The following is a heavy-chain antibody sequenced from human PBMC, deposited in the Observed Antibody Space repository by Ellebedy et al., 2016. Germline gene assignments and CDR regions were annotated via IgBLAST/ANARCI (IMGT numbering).Heavy chain of an antibody. CDR2: IYHSGST. J-gene: IGHJ4*02. V-gene: IGHV4-38-2*02. CDR1: GYSISSGYY. CDR3: ARGLRIGGYDAPPSFDY. D-gene: IGHD5-12*01. Sequence: SETLSLTXTVSGYSISSGYYWGWIRQPPGKGLEWIGSIYHSGSTYYNPSLKSRVTISVDTSKNQFSLKLSSVTAADTAVYYCARGLRIGGYDAPPSFDYWGQGTLVTVSS.